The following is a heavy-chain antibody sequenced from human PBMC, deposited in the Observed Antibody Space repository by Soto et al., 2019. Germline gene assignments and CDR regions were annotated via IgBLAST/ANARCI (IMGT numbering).Heavy chain of an antibody. CDR2: IIPIHDTI. CDR3: ARDRRDGYNPFDY. J-gene: IGHJ4*02. D-gene: IGHD5-12*01. Sequence: QVQLVQSGAEVKKPGSSVKVSCKASGGTFSNYAINWVRQAPGQGLEWMGGIIPIHDTIDYARKFRGSVTFSADDSTGTAYMELSSLRSEDTAIYYGARDRRDGYNPFDYWGQGTLVTVSS. V-gene: IGHV1-69*01. CDR1: GGTFSNYA.